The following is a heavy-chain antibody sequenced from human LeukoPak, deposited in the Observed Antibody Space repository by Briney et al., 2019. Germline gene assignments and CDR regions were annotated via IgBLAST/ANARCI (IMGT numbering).Heavy chain of an antibody. CDR2: AYYRSTWYN. V-gene: IGHV6-1*01. Sequence: SQTLLLTCAISGDSVSSNSVTWNWIRQSPSRGLEWLGRAYYRSTWYNDYAVSVRGRITVNPDTSKNQFSLHLNSVTPEDTAVYYCARRLTQYDCFDPWGQGILVTVSS. J-gene: IGHJ5*02. CDR3: ARRLTQYDCFDP. CDR1: GDSVSSNSVT. D-gene: IGHD2-2*01.